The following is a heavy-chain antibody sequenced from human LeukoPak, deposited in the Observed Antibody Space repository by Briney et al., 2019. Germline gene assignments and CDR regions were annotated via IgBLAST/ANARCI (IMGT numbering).Heavy chain of an antibody. CDR2: INHSGST. V-gene: IGHV4-39*07. CDR1: GGSISSSNFY. J-gene: IGHJ4*02. D-gene: IGHD7-27*01. Sequence: PSETLSLTCTVSGGSISSSNFYWGWIRQPPGKGLEWIGEINHSGSTNYNPSLKSRVTISVDTSKNQFSLKLSSVTAADTAVYYCARGYWGSGYWGQGTLVTVSS. CDR3: ARGYWGSGY.